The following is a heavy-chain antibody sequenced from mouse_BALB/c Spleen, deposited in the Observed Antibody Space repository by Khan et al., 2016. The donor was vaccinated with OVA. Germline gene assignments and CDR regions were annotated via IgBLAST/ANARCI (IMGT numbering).Heavy chain of an antibody. J-gene: IGHJ3*01. CDR1: GYTFASYY. V-gene: IGHV1S56*01. CDR2: IYPGNVNT. Sequence: QVQLKQSGPELVKPGASVRISCKASGYTFASYYIHWVQQRPGQGLEWIGWIYPGNVNTKYNEKFKGKATLTADKSSSTAYMQLSSLTSEDSAVYFCARGGDWFAYWGQGTLVTVSA. CDR3: ARGGDWFAY.